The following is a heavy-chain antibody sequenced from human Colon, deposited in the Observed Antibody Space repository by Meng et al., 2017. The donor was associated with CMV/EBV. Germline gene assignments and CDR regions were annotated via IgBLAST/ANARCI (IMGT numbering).Heavy chain of an antibody. CDR1: GCGVESYS. CDR3: ATDLLTGAFFDH. CDR2: ISRSSNYK. Sequence: CVASGCGVESYSVNGVRQSPARGLEWVSSISRSSNYKLYADSVKGRFTISRDKAKNSVYLQMDSLRVEDTAVYYCATDLLTGAFFDHWGQGALVTVSS. J-gene: IGHJ4*02. D-gene: IGHD3-9*01. V-gene: IGHV3-21*01.